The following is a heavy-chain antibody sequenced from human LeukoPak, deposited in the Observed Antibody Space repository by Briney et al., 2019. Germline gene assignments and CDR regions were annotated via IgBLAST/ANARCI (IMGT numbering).Heavy chain of an antibody. CDR1: GFTFSTYI. CDR3: ARDWEYYYDSSGFPAENWFDP. Sequence: PGGSLRLSCAASGFTFSTYIMNWVRQAPGKGLEWVSYISSSSSTIYYADSVKGRFTISRDNAKNSLYLQMNSLRAEDTAVYYCARDWEYYYDSSGFPAENWFDPWGQGTLVTVSS. J-gene: IGHJ5*02. D-gene: IGHD3-22*01. CDR2: ISSSSSTI. V-gene: IGHV3-48*01.